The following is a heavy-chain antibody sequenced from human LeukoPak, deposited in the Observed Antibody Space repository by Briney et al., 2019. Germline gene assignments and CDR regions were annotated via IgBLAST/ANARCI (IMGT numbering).Heavy chain of an antibody. D-gene: IGHD2-2*01. CDR3: ASYCSRNSCYHYFDK. V-gene: IGHV3-21*01. J-gene: IGHJ4*02. CDR1: GFTFSGYG. Sequence: PGGALTLSCAASGFTFSGYGMNLVRLAPGAGREWISSISSGGSYMYYAVSLKGRFTSSRDNAKNSLYLQMNSLRGEDTAVYYCASYCSRNSCYHYFDKWGLGTLVTVSS. CDR2: ISSGGSYM.